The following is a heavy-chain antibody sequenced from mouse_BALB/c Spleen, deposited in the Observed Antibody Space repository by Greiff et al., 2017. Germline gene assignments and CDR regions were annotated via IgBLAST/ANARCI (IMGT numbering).Heavy chain of an antibody. CDR2: ISYDGSN. D-gene: IGHD1-1*01. J-gene: IGHJ4*01. CDR3: ARGGVVAPYYAMDD. Sequence: ESGPGLVKPSQSLSLTCSVTGYSITPPPPRTRLRQFPGNKLEWMGHISYDGSNNYNPSLKNRIPITRDTSKNQFFLKLNSVTTEDTATYYCARGGVVAPYYAMDDWGQGTSVTVSS. V-gene: IGHV3-6*02. CDR1: GYSITPPPP.